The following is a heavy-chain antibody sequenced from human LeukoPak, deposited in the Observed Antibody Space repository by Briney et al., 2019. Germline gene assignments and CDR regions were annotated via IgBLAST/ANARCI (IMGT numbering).Heavy chain of an antibody. CDR2: ISAYNGNT. CDR1: GYTFTSYG. J-gene: IGHJ4*02. CDR3: ARYSGSYSAPFDY. V-gene: IGHV1-18*01. Sequence: ASVKVSCKASGYTFTSYGISWVRQAPGQGLEWMGWISAYNGNTNYAQKFQGRVTMTRDTSISTAYMELSRLRSDDTAVYYCARYSGSYSAPFDYWGQGTLVTVSS. D-gene: IGHD1-26*01.